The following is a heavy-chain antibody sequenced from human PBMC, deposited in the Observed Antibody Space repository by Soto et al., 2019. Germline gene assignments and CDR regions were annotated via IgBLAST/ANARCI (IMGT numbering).Heavy chain of an antibody. CDR2: INPNSGGT. D-gene: IGHD5-12*01. J-gene: IGHJ4*02. Sequence: ASVKVSCKASGYTLTGYYMHWLRQAPGQGLEWMGWINPNSGGTNYAQKFQGRVTMTRDTPISTAYMELSRLRSDDTAVYYCARDRDIVATAGDYWGQGTLVTVSS. V-gene: IGHV1-2*02. CDR1: GYTLTGYY. CDR3: ARDRDIVATAGDY.